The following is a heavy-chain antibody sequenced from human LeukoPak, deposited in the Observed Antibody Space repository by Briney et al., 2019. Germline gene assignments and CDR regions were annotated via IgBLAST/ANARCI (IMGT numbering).Heavy chain of an antibody. V-gene: IGHV3-33*01. CDR2: IWYDGSNK. CDR1: GFNFSNYG. J-gene: IGHJ4*02. CDR3: ARAPTSYYYFAY. D-gene: IGHD1-26*01. Sequence: PGGSLRLSCAASGFNFSNYGMDGVRQAPGKGLEWVAVIWYDGSNKYYADSVKGRFTISRDNSKNTLYLKMNSLRAEDTAVYYCARAPTSYYYFAYRPEGPLVTVSS.